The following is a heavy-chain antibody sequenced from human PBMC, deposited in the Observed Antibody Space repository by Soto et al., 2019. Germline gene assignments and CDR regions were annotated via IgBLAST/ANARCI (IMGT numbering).Heavy chain of an antibody. V-gene: IGHV3-30*03. CDR1: GFTFSSYG. J-gene: IGHJ4*02. D-gene: IGHD6-13*01. CDR3: ATHSSSCQY. Sequence: PGGSLRLSCAASGFTFSSYGMHWVRQAPGKGLEWVAVISYDGSNKYYADSVKGRFTISRDNSKNTLYLQMNSLRAEDTAVYYCATHSSSCQYWGQGTLVTVSS. CDR2: ISYDGSNK.